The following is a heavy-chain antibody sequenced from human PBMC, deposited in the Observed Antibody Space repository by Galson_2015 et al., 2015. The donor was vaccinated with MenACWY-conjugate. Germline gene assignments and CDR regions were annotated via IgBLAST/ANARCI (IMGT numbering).Heavy chain of an antibody. CDR2: ISATSATI. J-gene: IGHJ5*02. Sequence: SLRLSRAASGFTFSSFSMNWVRQAPGKGLEWVSSISATSATIYYADSVKGRFTISRDNAKNSLYLQMNSLRAEDTAVYYCARTAGSVPPWGLGTLVTVSS. CDR3: ARTAGSVPP. D-gene: IGHD6-13*01. V-gene: IGHV3-21*01. CDR1: GFTFSSFS.